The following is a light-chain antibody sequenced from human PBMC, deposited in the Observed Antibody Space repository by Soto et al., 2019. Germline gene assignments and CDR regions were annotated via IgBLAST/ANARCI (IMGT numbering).Light chain of an antibody. V-gene: IGLV6-57*01. J-gene: IGLJ2*01. CDR2: EDN. Sequence: NFMLTQPHSVSESPGKTVTISCTRSSGSITSNYVQWYQQRPGSSPTTVIYEDNQRPSGVPDRFSGSIDSSSNSASLTISGLRTEDEADYYCQSYDNNYQIFGGGTKVTVL. CDR1: SGSITSNY. CDR3: QSYDNNYQI.